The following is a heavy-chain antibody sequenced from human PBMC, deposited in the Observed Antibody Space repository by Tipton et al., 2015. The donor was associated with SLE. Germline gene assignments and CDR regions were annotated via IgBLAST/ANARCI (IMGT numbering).Heavy chain of an antibody. Sequence: GLVKPSDTLSLTCTVSGGSISFDYWSWIRQSAGRGLEWIGRIYSSGSTNYNPSLRSRVTMSVDTSKNQFSLRLTSVTAADTAVYYCATGRGADGYYTYGLDVWGQGATVTVSS. CDR1: GGSISFDY. V-gene: IGHV4-4*07. J-gene: IGHJ6*02. CDR3: ATGRGADGYYTYGLDV. D-gene: IGHD1-26*01. CDR2: IYSSGST.